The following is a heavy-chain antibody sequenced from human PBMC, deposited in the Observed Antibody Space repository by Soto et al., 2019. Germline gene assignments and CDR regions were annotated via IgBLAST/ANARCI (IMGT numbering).Heavy chain of an antibody. CDR3: AKEAGRDGYNVDY. J-gene: IGHJ4*02. CDR2: ISSSGGST. D-gene: IGHD5-12*01. V-gene: IGHV3-23*01. CDR1: GFTFSNYA. Sequence: EVQLLESGRGLVQPGGSLRLSCAASGFTFSNYAMSWVRQAPGKGLEWVSSISSSGGSTYYADSVKGRFTISRDNSKNTLYLQMNSLRAEDTAVYYCAKEAGRDGYNVDYWGQGTLVTVSS.